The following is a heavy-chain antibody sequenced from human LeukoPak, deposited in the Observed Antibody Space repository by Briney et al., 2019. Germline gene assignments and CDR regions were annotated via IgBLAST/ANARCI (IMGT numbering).Heavy chain of an antibody. V-gene: IGHV1-24*01. D-gene: IGHD3/OR15-3a*01. CDR3: ATPGPDWGDAFDI. CDR2: FDPEDGET. J-gene: IGHJ3*02. CDR1: GYSVMELS. Sequence: ASVKVSCKVSGYSVMELSMLWVRQAPGKGLEWMGGFDPEDGETIYAQKFQGRVTMTEDTSTDTAYMELSSLRSEDTAVYYCATPGPDWGDAFDIWGQGTMVTVSS.